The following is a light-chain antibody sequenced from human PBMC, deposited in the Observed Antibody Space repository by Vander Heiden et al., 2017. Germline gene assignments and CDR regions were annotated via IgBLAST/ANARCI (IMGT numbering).Light chain of an antibody. J-gene: IGLJ1*01. CDR1: SSNIGNNY. Sequence: QSVLTQPPSVPAAPGQKVTITVGGSSSNIGNNYVSWYQQLTGTAPKLLIYDNNKRPSGIPDRFSGSKSGTSATLGITGLQTGDEADDYCGTWDSSLSAYVFGTGTKVTVL. CDR2: DNN. CDR3: GTWDSSLSAYV. V-gene: IGLV1-51*01.